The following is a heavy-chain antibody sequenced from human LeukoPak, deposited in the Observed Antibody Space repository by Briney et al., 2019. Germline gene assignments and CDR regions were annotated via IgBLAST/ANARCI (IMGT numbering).Heavy chain of an antibody. J-gene: IGHJ4*02. V-gene: IGHV1-69*01. CDR3: ARVSTYYDFWSGYSDPLDY. Sequence: SVKVSCKASGGTFSSYAISWVRQAPGQGLEWMGGIIPIFGTANYAQKFQGRVTITADESTSTAYMEPSSLRSEDTAVYYCARVSTYYDFWSGYSDPLDYWGQGTLVTVSS. CDR2: IIPIFGTA. CDR1: GGTFSSYA. D-gene: IGHD3-3*01.